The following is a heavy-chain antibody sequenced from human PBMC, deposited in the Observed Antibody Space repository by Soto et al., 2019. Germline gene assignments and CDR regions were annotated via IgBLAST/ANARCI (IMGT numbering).Heavy chain of an antibody. Sequence: PSETLSLTCAVYGGSFSGYYWSWIRQPPGKGLEWIGEINHSGSTNYNPSLKSRVTISVDTSKNQFSLKLSSVTAADTAVYYCARLKIVATPWTDFDYWGQGTLVTVSS. V-gene: IGHV4-34*01. CDR1: GGSFSGYY. CDR3: ARLKIVATPWTDFDY. CDR2: INHSGST. D-gene: IGHD5-12*01. J-gene: IGHJ4*02.